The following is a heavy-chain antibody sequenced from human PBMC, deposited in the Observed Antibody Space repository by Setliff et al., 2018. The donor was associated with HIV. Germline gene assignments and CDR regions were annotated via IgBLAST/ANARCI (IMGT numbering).Heavy chain of an antibody. D-gene: IGHD3-22*01. CDR3: AKDDSSGRPHPGWRGAFDI. V-gene: IGHV3-23*01. J-gene: IGHJ3*02. CDR1: GFTFSSYA. CDR2: ISGSGGST. Sequence: GALRLSCAASGFTFSSYAMSWVRQAPGKGLEWVSAISGSGGSTYYADSVKGRFTISRDNSKNTLYLQMNSLRAEDTAVYYCAKDDSSGRPHPGWRGAFDIWGQGTMVTVSS.